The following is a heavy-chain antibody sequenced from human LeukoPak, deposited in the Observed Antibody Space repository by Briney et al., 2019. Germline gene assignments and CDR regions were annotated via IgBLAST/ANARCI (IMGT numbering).Heavy chain of an antibody. CDR2: VSYDENTQ. D-gene: IGHD4-11*01. V-gene: IGHV3-33*05. CDR1: GFTFSDYG. CDR3: ARLTTFVWLGKSAEGGDY. J-gene: IGHJ4*02. Sequence: GRCLRLSCAASGFTFSDYGMHWVRQPPGKGLEWVAVVSYDENTQHYAESVKGRFTVARDNSKDTLYLQMSSLRAEDTAVYYCARLTTFVWLGKSAEGGDYWGQGTLVTVSA.